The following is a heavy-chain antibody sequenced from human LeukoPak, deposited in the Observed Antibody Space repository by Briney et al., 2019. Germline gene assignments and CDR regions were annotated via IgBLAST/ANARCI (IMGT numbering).Heavy chain of an antibody. D-gene: IGHD5-12*01. Sequence: PGGSLRLSCAASGFTFSSYEMNWVRQAPGKGVEGVSYISGSGSTIYYADSVKGGFTISRDNAKNSLYLQMNSLRAEDTALYYCARDRSGYYKWFDPWGQGTLVTVSS. V-gene: IGHV3-48*03. CDR2: ISGSGSTI. CDR1: GFTFSSYE. J-gene: IGHJ5*02. CDR3: ARDRSGYYKWFDP.